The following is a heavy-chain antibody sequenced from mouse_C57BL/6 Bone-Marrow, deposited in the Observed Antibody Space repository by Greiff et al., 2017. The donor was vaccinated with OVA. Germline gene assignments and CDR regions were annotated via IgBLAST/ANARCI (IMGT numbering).Heavy chain of an antibody. CDR2: ISYDGSN. CDR1: GYSITSGYY. Sequence: EVQLQQSGPGLVKPSQSLSLTCSVTGYSITSGYYWNWIRQFPGNKLEWMGYISYDGSNNYNPSLNNRISITRDTSKNQFFLKLTSVTTEDTATYYCARGGITTVVATDWYFDVWGTGTTVTVSS. D-gene: IGHD1-1*01. J-gene: IGHJ1*03. V-gene: IGHV3-6*01. CDR3: ARGGITTVVATDWYFDV.